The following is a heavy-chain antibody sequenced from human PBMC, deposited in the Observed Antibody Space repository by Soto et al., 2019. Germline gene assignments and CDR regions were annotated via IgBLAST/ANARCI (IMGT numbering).Heavy chain of an antibody. D-gene: IGHD5-18*01. CDR2: ISYDGSNK. V-gene: IGHV3-30*03. CDR3: AIDSVYSYGYSRALPGRMYV. J-gene: IGHJ6*02. CDR1: GFTFSSYG. Sequence: PGGSLRLSCAASGFTFSSYGMHWVRQAPGKGLEWVAVISYDGSNKYYADSVKGRFTISRDNSKNTLYLQMNSLRAEDTAVYYWAIDSVYSYGYSRALPGRMYVRSQGTTDTVSS.